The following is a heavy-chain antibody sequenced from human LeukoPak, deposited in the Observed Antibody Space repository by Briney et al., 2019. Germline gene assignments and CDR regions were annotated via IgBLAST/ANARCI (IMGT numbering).Heavy chain of an antibody. CDR2: MNPKSGDT. V-gene: IGHV1-8*03. CDR3: ARGRAVVAASDNWFDP. D-gene: IGHD2-15*01. Sequence: ASVKVSCKASGYSFTNYDINWVRQATGQGLEWMGWMNPKSGDTGYSQKFQGRVFITRDTSINTAYMELSSLGSDDTAVYYCARGRAVVAASDNWFDPWGQGTLVTVSS. J-gene: IGHJ5*02. CDR1: GYSFTNYD.